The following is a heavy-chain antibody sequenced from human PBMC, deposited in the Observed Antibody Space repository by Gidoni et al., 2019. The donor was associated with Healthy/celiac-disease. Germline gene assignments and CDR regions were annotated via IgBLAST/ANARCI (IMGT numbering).Heavy chain of an antibody. CDR3: AGKYYYGSGTPRGYYYGMDV. CDR1: GGTFSSYA. CDR2: IIPIFGTA. V-gene: IGHV1-69*01. Sequence: QVQLVQSGADVKKPGSSVKVSCKASGGTFSSYASIWVRQAPGQGLEWMGGIIPIFGTANYAQKFKGRVRITAEESTSTAYMELSSLRSEETAVYYCAGKYYYGSGTPRGYYYGMDVWGQGTTVTVSS. J-gene: IGHJ6*02. D-gene: IGHD3-10*01.